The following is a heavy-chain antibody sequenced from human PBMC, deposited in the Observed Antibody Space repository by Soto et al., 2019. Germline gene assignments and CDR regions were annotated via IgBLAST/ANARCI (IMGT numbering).Heavy chain of an antibody. Sequence: PGGSLRLSCTASGFTFSSHAMTWVRQAPGKGLEWVSGLSDSGDSIYYADSVKGRFTISRDDSKNTAYLQMDSLKTEDTAVYYCTERGKYDNRVFDYWSQGTLVTVSS. J-gene: IGHJ4*02. V-gene: IGHV3-23*01. CDR1: GFTFSSHA. CDR3: TERGKYDNRVFDY. CDR2: LSDSGDSI. D-gene: IGHD3-22*01.